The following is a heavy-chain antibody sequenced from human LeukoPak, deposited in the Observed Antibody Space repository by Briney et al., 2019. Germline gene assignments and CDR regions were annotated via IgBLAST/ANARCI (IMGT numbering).Heavy chain of an antibody. Sequence: PGGSLRLSCAVSRYSLSTYSFNWVRQSPGKGLEWVSSIGSGTSYTYYADSVKGRFTISRDDAKNSLYLQMDSLRAEDTGVYYCAREDHNRVYYYYIDVWGNGTTVTVSS. CDR2: IGSGTSYT. V-gene: IGHV3-21*01. J-gene: IGHJ6*03. CDR3: AREDHNRVYYYYIDV. CDR1: RYSLSTYS. D-gene: IGHD1-14*01.